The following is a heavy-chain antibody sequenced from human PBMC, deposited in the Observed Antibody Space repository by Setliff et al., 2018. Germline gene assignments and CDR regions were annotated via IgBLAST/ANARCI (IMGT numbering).Heavy chain of an antibody. D-gene: IGHD5-18*01. J-gene: IGHJ6*03. CDR1: GFTFSTYW. Sequence: GGSLRLSCAASGFTFSTYWMSWVRQAPGKGLEWVANINQYGSDIYYADSVRGRFTISRDNAKNSLYLKMNSLKVEDTAVYYCVRVKKEYSYGYGAYYNYMDVWGEGTTVTVSS. CDR3: VRVKKEYSYGYGAYYNYMDV. V-gene: IGHV3-7*01. CDR2: INQYGSDI.